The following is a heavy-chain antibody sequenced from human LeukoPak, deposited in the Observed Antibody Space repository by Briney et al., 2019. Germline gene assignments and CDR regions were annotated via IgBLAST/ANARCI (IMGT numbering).Heavy chain of an antibody. CDR1: GFTFSSYS. CDR2: INQDGSQK. Sequence: GGSLRLSCAASGFTFSSYSMSWVRQAPGKGLEWVANINQDGSQKSCVDSVKGRFSTSRDNAKNSLYLQMHSLRAEDTAVYYCARSNREFASGSGDYWGQGTLVTVSS. J-gene: IGHJ4*02. V-gene: IGHV3-7*05. CDR3: ARSNREFASGSGDY. D-gene: IGHD3-10*01.